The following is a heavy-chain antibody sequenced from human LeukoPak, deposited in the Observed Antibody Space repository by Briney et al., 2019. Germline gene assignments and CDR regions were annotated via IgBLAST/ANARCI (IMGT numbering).Heavy chain of an antibody. D-gene: IGHD3-16*01. CDR2: MNPNSGNT. V-gene: IGHV1-8*01. Sequence: ASVKVSCKASGYTFTSYDINWVRQATGQGLEWMGWMNPNSGNTGYAQKFQGRVTTTRNTSISTAYMELSSLRSEDTAVYYCARGHIQWGHLYYFDYWGQGTLVTVSS. CDR1: GYTFTSYD. J-gene: IGHJ4*02. CDR3: ARGHIQWGHLYYFDY.